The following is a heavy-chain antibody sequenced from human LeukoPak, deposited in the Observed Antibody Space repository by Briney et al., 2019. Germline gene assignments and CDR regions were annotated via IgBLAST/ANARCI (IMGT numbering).Heavy chain of an antibody. CDR3: TTEVEAAAGGFDY. Sequence: KPGGSLRLSCAASGFTFSNAWMSWVRQAPGKGLEWVGRIKSKTDGGTTDYAAPVKGRFTISRDDSKNTLYLQMNSLKTEDTAVYYCTTEVEAAAGGFDYWGQGTLVTVSS. CDR1: GFTFSNAW. V-gene: IGHV3-15*01. D-gene: IGHD6-13*01. J-gene: IGHJ4*02. CDR2: IKSKTDGGTT.